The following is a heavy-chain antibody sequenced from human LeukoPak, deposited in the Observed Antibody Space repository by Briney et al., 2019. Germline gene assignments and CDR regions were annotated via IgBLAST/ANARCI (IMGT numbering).Heavy chain of an antibody. Sequence: PGGSLRLSCAASGFSVSRYYMNWVRQAPGKGLEWVSIIYSGGSTYYADSVEGRFTISRDNSKNTLYLQMNSLRAEDTAVYYCAKDRDSSSSWAYYYYYYMDVWGKGTTVTVSS. CDR1: GFSVSRYY. D-gene: IGHD6-6*01. CDR2: IYSGGST. CDR3: AKDRDSSSSWAYYYYYYMDV. V-gene: IGHV3-53*05. J-gene: IGHJ6*03.